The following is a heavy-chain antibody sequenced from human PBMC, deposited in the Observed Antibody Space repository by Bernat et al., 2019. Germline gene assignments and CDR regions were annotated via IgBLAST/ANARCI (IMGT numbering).Heavy chain of an antibody. CDR3: ARPRYSSSFEGDFDI. V-gene: IGHV4-39*01. D-gene: IGHD6-13*01. CDR1: GGSISSNSYY. J-gene: IGHJ3*02. CDR2: ISYSGST. Sequence: QLQLQESGLGLVKPSETLSLTCTVSGGSISSNSYYWGWIRQPPGKGLEWIGSISYSGSTYYNPSLKSRVTISVDTSKNQFSLRLNSVTAADTAVYYCARPRYSSSFEGDFDIWGQGTMVTVSS.